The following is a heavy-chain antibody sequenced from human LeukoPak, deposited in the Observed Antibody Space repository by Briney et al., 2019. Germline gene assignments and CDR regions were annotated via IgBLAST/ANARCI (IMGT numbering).Heavy chain of an antibody. Sequence: PGGSLRLSCAASGFTFSRYSMNWVRQAPGKGLEWVSSISNTGSYISYAEFVKGRFSISRDNAKNSLYLQMNSLRAEDMAVYYCARGTNAYPGTDYWGQGTLVTVSS. D-gene: IGHD1-14*01. J-gene: IGHJ4*02. V-gene: IGHV3-21*01. CDR1: GFTFSRYS. CDR3: ARGTNAYPGTDY. CDR2: ISNTGSYI.